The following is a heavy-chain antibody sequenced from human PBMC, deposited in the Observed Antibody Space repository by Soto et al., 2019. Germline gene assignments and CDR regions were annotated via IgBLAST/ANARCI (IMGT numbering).Heavy chain of an antibody. D-gene: IGHD2-2*01. CDR2: IYYSGST. CDR3: ARIPNNIVVVPAAINWFDP. CDR1: GGSISSSSYY. V-gene: IGHV4-39*01. J-gene: IGHJ5*02. Sequence: SETLSLTCTVSGGSISSSSYYWGWIRQPPGKGLEWIGSIYYSGSTYYNPSLKSRVTISVDTSKNQFSLKLSSVTAADTAVYYCARIPNNIVVVPAAINWFDPWGQGTLVTVSS.